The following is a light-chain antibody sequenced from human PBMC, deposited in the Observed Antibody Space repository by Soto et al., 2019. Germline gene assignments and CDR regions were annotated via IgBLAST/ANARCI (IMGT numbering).Light chain of an antibody. CDR3: QQYNSYWT. CDR2: DAS. J-gene: IGKJ1*01. CDR1: QSISSW. Sequence: DIQMTQSPSTLSASVGDRVTITCRASQSISSWLAWYQQKPGKAPKLLIYDASSLESGVPSRFSGRGSGTEFTLTISSLQPDDFATYSCQQYNSYWTFGQGTKVEIK. V-gene: IGKV1-5*01.